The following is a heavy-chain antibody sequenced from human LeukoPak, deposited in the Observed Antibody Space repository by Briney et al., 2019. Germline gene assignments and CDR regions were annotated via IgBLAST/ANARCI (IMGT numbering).Heavy chain of an antibody. CDR3: ASRDPTTVTTNY. CDR1: GFTFSNHA. V-gene: IGHV3-30*01. CDR2: IAYDGNNK. J-gene: IGHJ4*02. D-gene: IGHD4-17*01. Sequence: GGSLRLSCAASGFTFSNHAMHWVRQAPGKGLEWVTVIAYDGNNKYYADSVKGRFTISRDNSKNTLYLQMNSLRAEDTAVYYCASRDPTTVTTNYWGQGTLVTVSS.